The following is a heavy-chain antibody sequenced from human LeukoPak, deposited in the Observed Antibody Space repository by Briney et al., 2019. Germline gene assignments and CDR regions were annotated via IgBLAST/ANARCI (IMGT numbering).Heavy chain of an antibody. CDR3: ARQDYGSKRWFDP. CDR1: GYSISSGYY. J-gene: IGHJ5*02. CDR2: IYHSGST. V-gene: IGHV4-38-2*01. D-gene: IGHD4-17*01. Sequence: SETLSLTCAVSGYSISSGYYWGWIRQPPGKGLEWIGSIYHSGSTYNPSLKSRVTISVDTSKNQFSLKLSSVTAADTAVYYCARQDYGSKRWFDPWGQGTLVTVSS.